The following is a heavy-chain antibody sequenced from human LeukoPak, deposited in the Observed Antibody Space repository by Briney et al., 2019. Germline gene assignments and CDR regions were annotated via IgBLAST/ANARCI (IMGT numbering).Heavy chain of an antibody. D-gene: IGHD3-10*01. V-gene: IGHV3-23*01. CDR1: GFTFGSYA. Sequence: GGSLRLSWAASGFTFGSYAMSWVRQAPGKGLEWVSAISGSGGSTYYADSVKGRFTISRDNSKNTLYLQMNSLRAEDTAVYYCAKDGRKYYGSVKFDPWGQGTLVTVSS. CDR3: AKDGRKYYGSVKFDP. CDR2: ISGSGGST. J-gene: IGHJ5*02.